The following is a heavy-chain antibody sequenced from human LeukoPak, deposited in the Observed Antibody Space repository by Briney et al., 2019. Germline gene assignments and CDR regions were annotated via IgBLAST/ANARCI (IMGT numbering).Heavy chain of an antibody. CDR1: EFTFSDYY. Sequence: GGSLRLSCAASEFTFSDYYMSWIRQAPGKGLEWVSFIIRSGTTKYYADSVKGRFTISRDNAKNSLYLQMNSLRAEDTAVYYCARASSGYAYGVDYWGQGTLVTVSS. J-gene: IGHJ4*02. V-gene: IGHV3-11*01. CDR2: IIRSGTTK. CDR3: ARASSGYAYGVDY. D-gene: IGHD5-12*01.